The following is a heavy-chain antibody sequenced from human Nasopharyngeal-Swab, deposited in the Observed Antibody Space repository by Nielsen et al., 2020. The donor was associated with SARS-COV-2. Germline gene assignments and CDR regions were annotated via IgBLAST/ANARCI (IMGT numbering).Heavy chain of an antibody. J-gene: IGHJ4*02. V-gene: IGHV1-2*06. Sequence: ASVKVSCKASGYTFTGYYMHWVRQAPGQGLEWMGRINPCSGGGTYYSQKFEDRVTMTRDMSINTVYMELSSLRSDDTAVYYCAADARGYCSGGSCYSVLWGQGTLVTVSS. CDR1: GYTFTGYY. D-gene: IGHD2-15*01. CDR2: INPCSGGGT. CDR3: AADARGYCSGGSCYSVL.